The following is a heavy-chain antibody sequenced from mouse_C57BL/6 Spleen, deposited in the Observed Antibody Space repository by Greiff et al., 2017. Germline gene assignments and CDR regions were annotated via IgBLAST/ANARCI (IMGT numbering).Heavy chain of an antibody. V-gene: IGHV1-66*01. J-gene: IGHJ2*01. CDR3: ALITTVVATDY. CDR1: GYSFTSYY. Sequence: VKLMESGPELVKPGASVKISCKASGYSFTSYYIHWVKQRPGQGLEWIGWIYPGSGNTKYNEKFKGKATLTADTSSSTAYMQLSSLTSEDSAVYYCALITTVVATDYWGQGTTLTVSS. D-gene: IGHD1-1*01. CDR2: IYPGSGNT.